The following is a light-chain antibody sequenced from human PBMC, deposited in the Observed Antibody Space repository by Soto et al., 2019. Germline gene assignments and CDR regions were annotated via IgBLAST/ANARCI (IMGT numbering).Light chain of an antibody. Sequence: EIVLTQSPGTLFLSPGERATLTCRASQSVTSSYLAWYQQKPGQAPRLLMYGASSRATGIPDRFSGSGSGTDFTLTISRLEPEDFAVYYCQQYGSSPLTFGPGTKVDIK. CDR1: QSVTSSY. V-gene: IGKV3-20*01. CDR3: QQYGSSPLT. CDR2: GAS. J-gene: IGKJ3*01.